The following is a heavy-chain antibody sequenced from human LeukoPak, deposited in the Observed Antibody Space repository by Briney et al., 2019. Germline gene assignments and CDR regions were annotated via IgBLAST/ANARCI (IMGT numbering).Heavy chain of an antibody. CDR1: GGSINSYY. V-gene: IGHV4-4*07. CDR3: ARETMVRGVIPLYFFDY. CDR2: IYTSGST. J-gene: IGHJ4*02. D-gene: IGHD3-10*01. Sequence: SETLSLTCTVSGGSINSYYWSWIRQPAGKGLEWIGRIYTSGSTNYNPSLKSRVTISVDTSKNQFSLKLSSVTATDTAVYYCARETMVRGVIPLYFFDYWGQGILVTVSS.